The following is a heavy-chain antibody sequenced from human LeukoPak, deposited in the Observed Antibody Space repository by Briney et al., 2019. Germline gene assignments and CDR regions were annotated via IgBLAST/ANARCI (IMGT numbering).Heavy chain of an antibody. V-gene: IGHV4-4*07. CDR1: GGSISSYY. D-gene: IGHD1-26*01. CDR3: ASELQSGDY. CDR2: IYTSGST. J-gene: IGHJ4*02. Sequence: PSETLSLTCTVSGGSISSYYWSWIRQPAGKGLEWIGRIYTSGSTNYNPSSKSRVIMLLDNSKNKFSLKLSSVTAADTAVYYCASELQSGDYWGQGTLVTVSS.